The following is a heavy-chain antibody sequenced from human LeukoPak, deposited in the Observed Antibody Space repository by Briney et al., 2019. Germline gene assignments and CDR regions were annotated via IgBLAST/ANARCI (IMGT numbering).Heavy chain of an antibody. J-gene: IGHJ4*02. CDR2: ISYDGSNK. D-gene: IGHD6-13*01. CDR3: ARDLGSSWYGGFDY. Sequence: PGGSLRLSCAASGFTFSSYAMHWVRQAPGKGLEWVAVISYDGSNKYYADSVKGRFTISRDNFKNTLYLQMNSLRAEDTAVYYCARDLGSSWYGGFDYWGQGTLVTVSS. CDR1: GFTFSSYA. V-gene: IGHV3-30-3*01.